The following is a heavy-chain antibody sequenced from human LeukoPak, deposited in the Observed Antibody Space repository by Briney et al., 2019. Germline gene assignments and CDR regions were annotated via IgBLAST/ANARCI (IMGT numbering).Heavy chain of an antibody. CDR3: ARDHGSFDY. J-gene: IGHJ4*02. V-gene: IGHV3-74*01. CDR1: GFSFSSYW. D-gene: IGHD2-2*03. CDR2: IHSDGIGT. Sequence: GGSLRLSCAASGFSFSSYWMHWIRQAPGKGLVWVSRIHSDGIGTSYADSVRGRFIISRDNAKNTLYLQMNSLRAEDTAVYYCARDHGSFDYWGQGTLVTVS.